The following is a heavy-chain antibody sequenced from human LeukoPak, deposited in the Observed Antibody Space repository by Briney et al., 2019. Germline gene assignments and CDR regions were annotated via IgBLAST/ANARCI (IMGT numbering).Heavy chain of an antibody. V-gene: IGHV4-59*01. CDR3: ARVSSGSYDFDY. D-gene: IGHD1-26*01. CDR2: IYYSGST. J-gene: IGHJ4*02. Sequence: SETLSLTCTVSGGSISSYYWSWIRQPPGKGLEWIGYIYYSGSTNYNPSLKSRVTISVDTSKNQFSLKLSSVTAADTAVHYCARVSSGSYDFDYWGQGTLVTVSS. CDR1: GGSISSYY.